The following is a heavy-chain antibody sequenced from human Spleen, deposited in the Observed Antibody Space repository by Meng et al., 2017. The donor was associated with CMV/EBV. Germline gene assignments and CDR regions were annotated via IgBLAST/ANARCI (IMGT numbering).Heavy chain of an antibody. CDR2: MNPNSDNT. D-gene: IGHD1-7*01. V-gene: IGHV1-8*01. Sequence: ASVKVSCKASGYTFTSYDINWVRQATGQGLEWMGWMNPNSDNTGYAQKFQGRVTMTRDTSISTAYMELSNLRSEDTAVYYCTRGKGKLAVIDFDYWGQGTLVTVSS. J-gene: IGHJ4*02. CDR3: TRGKGKLAVIDFDY. CDR1: GYTFTSYD.